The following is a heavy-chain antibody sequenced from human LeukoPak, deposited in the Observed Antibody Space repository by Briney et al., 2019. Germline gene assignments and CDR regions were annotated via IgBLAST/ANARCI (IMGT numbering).Heavy chain of an antibody. D-gene: IGHD5-18*01. J-gene: IGHJ3*01. CDR1: GYTFTGYY. Sequence: ASVRVSCKASGYTFTGYYMHWLRQAPGQGLEWMGWINPDSGGTVYAQKYKGRITMTRDTSISTVYMELSRLRPDDTAIYYCARDRSRYSDAKDAFDLWGRGTMVTVSS. V-gene: IGHV1-2*02. CDR3: ARDRSRYSDAKDAFDL. CDR2: INPDSGGT.